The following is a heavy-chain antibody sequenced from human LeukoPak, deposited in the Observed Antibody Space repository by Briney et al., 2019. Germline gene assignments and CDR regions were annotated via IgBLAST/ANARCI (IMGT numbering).Heavy chain of an antibody. V-gene: IGHV4-59*01. CDR2: IYYSGST. CDR3: ARVGGYCSSTSCYYYGTDV. Sequence: SETLSLTCTVSGGSISSYYWGWIRQPPGKGLEWIGYIYYSGSTNYNPSLKSRVTISVDTSKNQFSLKLSSVTAADTAVYYCARVGGYCSSTSCYYYGTDVWGKGTTVTVSS. D-gene: IGHD2-2*01. CDR1: GGSISSYY. J-gene: IGHJ6*04.